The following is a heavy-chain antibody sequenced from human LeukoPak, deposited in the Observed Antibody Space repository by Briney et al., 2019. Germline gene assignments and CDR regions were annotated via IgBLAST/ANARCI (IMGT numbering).Heavy chain of an antibody. V-gene: IGHV3-15*01. D-gene: IGHD3-3*01. CDR2: IKSKTDGGTT. J-gene: IGHJ3*02. CDR3: TTRGLRFLIDAFDI. Sequence: PGGSLRLSCAASGFTFSNAWMSWVRQAPGKGLEWVGRIKSKTDGGTTDYAAPVKGRFTISRDDSKNTLYLQMNSLKTEDTAVYYCTTRGLRFLIDAFDIWGQGTMVTVSS. CDR1: GFTFSNAW.